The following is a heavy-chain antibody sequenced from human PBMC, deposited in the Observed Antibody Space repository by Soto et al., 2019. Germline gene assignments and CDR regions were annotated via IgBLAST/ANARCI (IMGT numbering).Heavy chain of an antibody. CDR2: IDYNEINQ. Sequence: GGSLRLSCVASGFTFSNYGMHWVRQAPGKVLEWVAGIDYNEINQYYIDPVKGRFTISRDQSKNTLYLQMNSLRAEDTAVYYCARETEDILRTYGMDVWDQGTTVTVSS. V-gene: IGHV3-33*01. CDR3: ARETEDILRTYGMDV. J-gene: IGHJ6*02. D-gene: IGHD2-15*01. CDR1: GFTFSNYG.